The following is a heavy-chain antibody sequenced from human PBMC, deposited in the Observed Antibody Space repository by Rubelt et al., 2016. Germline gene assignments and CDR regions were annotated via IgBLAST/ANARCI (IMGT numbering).Heavy chain of an antibody. J-gene: IGHJ4*02. CDR3: ARSFMVVSAIDY. CDR1: GGSISGYY. CDR2: IYYSGST. D-gene: IGHD2-15*01. Sequence: QVQLQESGPGLVKPSETLSLTCTVSGGSISGYYWSWIRQPPGKGLECIGYIYYSGSTNYNPSLKSRVTISVDTSQNQFSLKLSSVTAADTAWYYWARSFMVVSAIDYWGQGTLVTVSS. V-gene: IGHV4-59*12.